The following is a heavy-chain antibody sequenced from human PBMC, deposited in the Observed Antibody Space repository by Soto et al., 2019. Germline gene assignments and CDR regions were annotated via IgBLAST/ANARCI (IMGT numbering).Heavy chain of an antibody. V-gene: IGHV1-3*01. D-gene: IGHD5-12*01. Sequence: GSVKVSCKASGYTFTSYAMHWVRQAPGQRLECMGWINHGNGNTKYSQKFQGRVTITRDTSASTAYMELSSLRSEDTAVYYCARGRGGYLYYFDYWGQGTRVTVS. J-gene: IGHJ4*02. CDR1: GYTFTSYA. CDR3: ARGRGGYLYYFDY. CDR2: INHGNGNT.